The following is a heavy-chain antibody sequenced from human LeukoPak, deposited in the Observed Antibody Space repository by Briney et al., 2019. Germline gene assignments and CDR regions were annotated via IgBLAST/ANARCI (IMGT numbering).Heavy chain of an antibody. CDR1: GFTFSYYA. CDR2: LSSNGGST. D-gene: IGHD3-22*01. J-gene: IGHJ4*02. Sequence: GVSLRLSCSASGFTFSYYAMHWVPQAAGKGRKFVSGLSSNGGSTYYADSLKGRFTVSRDNSNNTLYLQMSSLRAEDTAIYYCAKGPTYDSLPYYFDYWGQGTLVTVSS. V-gene: IGHV3-64D*09. CDR3: AKGPTYDSLPYYFDY.